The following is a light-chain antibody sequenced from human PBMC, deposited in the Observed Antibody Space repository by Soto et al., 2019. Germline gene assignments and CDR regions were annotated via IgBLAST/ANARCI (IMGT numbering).Light chain of an antibody. J-gene: IGKJ4*01. CDR3: QQSYSTRLT. V-gene: IGKV1-39*01. CDR1: QSISSY. CDR2: AAS. Sequence: DIQMTQSPSSLSASVGDRVTITCRASQSISSYLNWYQQKPGKAPKLLIYAASSLHSGVPSRFSGSGAGKDFTLTISSLQPEDFATYYCQQSYSTRLTFGGGTKVEIK.